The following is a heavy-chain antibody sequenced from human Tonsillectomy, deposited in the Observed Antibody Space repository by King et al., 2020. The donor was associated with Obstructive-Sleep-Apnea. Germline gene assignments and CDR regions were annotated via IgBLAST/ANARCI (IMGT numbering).Heavy chain of an antibody. CDR3: ARSEIGSWDAVDI. Sequence: QLVQSGAEVKKPGASVKVSCKASGYTFTRYYIHWVRQAPGQGLAWMGVFIPSGGSTTYAKKFQGRVTMTRDTSSSTVYMELSSLRSEDKAVYYCARSEIGSWDAVDIWGQGTMVTVSS. D-gene: IGHD3-10*01. V-gene: IGHV1-46*01. J-gene: IGHJ3*02. CDR1: GYTFTRYY. CDR2: FIPSGGST.